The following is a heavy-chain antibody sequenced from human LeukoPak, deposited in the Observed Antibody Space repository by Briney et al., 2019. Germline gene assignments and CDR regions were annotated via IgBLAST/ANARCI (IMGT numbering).Heavy chain of an antibody. CDR3: ATGDNYRFDY. CDR1: GGSSSSSDW. CDR2: VHHSGST. J-gene: IGHJ4*02. V-gene: IGHV4-4*02. Sequence: SETLSLTCTVSGGSSSSSDWWSWVRQPPGKGLEWIGEVHHSGSTNYNPSLKSRVILLIDKSMNLVSLKLSFVTAADTAVYYCATGDNYRFDYWGQGTLVTVSS. D-gene: IGHD5-24*01.